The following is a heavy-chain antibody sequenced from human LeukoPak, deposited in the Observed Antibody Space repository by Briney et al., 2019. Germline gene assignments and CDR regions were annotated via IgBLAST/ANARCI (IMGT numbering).Heavy chain of an antibody. CDR2: ISYDGSSK. V-gene: IGHV3-30*18. Sequence: GGSLRLSCAASGVTFSSYAMGWVRQAPGKGLEWVAVISYDGSSKYYADSVKGRFTISRDNSKNTLYLQMNSLRAEDTAVYYCAKDEGITIFGVVYYYYGMDVWGQGTTVTVSS. J-gene: IGHJ6*02. D-gene: IGHD3-3*01. CDR1: GVTFSSYA. CDR3: AKDEGITIFGVVYYYYGMDV.